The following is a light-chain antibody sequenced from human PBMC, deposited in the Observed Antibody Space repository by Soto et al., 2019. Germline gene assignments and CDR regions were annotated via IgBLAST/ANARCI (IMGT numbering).Light chain of an antibody. V-gene: IGKV3-20*01. CDR3: QQYDASPVT. Sequence: EIVSTQSPGTLSVSPGERATLSCRAAQGRSTNVAWYQQKSGRSPRLLIYGATSRATGIPYRFSGSGSGTDFSLTVSRLEPEDFAVYYCQQYDASPVTFGRSTRLAIK. J-gene: IGKJ5*01. CDR1: QGRSTN. CDR2: GAT.